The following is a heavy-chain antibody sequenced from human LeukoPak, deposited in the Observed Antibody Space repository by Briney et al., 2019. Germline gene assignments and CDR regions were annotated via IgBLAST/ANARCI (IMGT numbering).Heavy chain of an antibody. V-gene: IGHV3-30*03. CDR1: GFTFSNYG. CDR3: ARSYGDYGLDAFDI. J-gene: IGHJ3*02. Sequence: GGSLRLSCAASGFTFSNYGIHWVRQAPGKGLEWVAVISYDGNNKYYADSVKGRFTISRDNSKNTLYLQMNSLRAENTAVYYCARSYGDYGLDAFDIWGQGTMVTVSS. D-gene: IGHD4-17*01. CDR2: ISYDGNNK.